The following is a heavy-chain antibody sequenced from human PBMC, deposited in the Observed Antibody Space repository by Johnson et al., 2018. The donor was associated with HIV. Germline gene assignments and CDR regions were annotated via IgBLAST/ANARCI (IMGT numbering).Heavy chain of an antibody. V-gene: IGHV3-23*04. Sequence: VQLVESGGGLVQPGGSLRLSCAASGFTFSSYAMSWVRQAPGKGLEWVSTITGSSGSTYYADSVKGRFTISRDNSKNTVFLQMDSLRGEDTAVYYCARDPGNGGRPFDAFDVWGQGTMVTVSS. CDR1: GFTFSSYA. CDR3: ARDPGNGGRPFDAFDV. D-gene: IGHD4-23*01. CDR2: ITGSSGST. J-gene: IGHJ3*01.